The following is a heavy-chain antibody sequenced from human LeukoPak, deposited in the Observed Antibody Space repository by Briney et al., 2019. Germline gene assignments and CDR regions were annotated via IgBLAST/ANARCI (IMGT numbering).Heavy chain of an antibody. CDR3: AKRQRVTPTGLDF. V-gene: IGHV3-23*01. CDR2: ISNSGGST. J-gene: IGHJ4*02. CDR1: GFTFNNYA. Sequence: PGGSLRLSCAASGFTFNNYAMSLVRQAPGKGLEWVSGISNSGGSTYYADSVKGRFTISRDNAKNTLYLQMNSLRAEDTAVYYCAKRQRVTPTGLDFWGQGTLVTVSS. D-gene: IGHD2-21*02.